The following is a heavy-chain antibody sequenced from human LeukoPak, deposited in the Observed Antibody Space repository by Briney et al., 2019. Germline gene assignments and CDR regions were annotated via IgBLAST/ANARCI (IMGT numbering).Heavy chain of an antibody. CDR1: GFTFGPYT. CDR2: ISSSSSSYI. Sequence: PGGSLRLSCAASGFTFGPYTMNWVRQAPGKGLDWVSSISSSSSSYIYYADSVKGRFTISRDNAKNSLYLQMNSLRAEDTAVYYCASLPPSYSRDYWGQGNLVTVSS. J-gene: IGHJ4*02. D-gene: IGHD6-13*01. CDR3: ASLPPSYSRDY. V-gene: IGHV3-21*01.